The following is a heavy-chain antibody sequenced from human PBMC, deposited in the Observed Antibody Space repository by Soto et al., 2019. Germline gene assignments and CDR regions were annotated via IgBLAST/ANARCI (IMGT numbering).Heavy chain of an antibody. CDR3: AREYYGDYIWGSYRSDYYYMDV. CDR1: GGSISSYY. CDR2: IYYSGST. D-gene: IGHD3-16*02. Sequence: SETLSLTCTVSGGSISSYYWSWIRQPPGKGLEWIGYIYYSGSTNYNPSLKSRVTISVDTSKNQFSLKLSSVTAADTAVYYCAREYYGDYIWGSYRSDYYYMDVWGKGTTVTVPS. J-gene: IGHJ6*03. V-gene: IGHV4-59*01.